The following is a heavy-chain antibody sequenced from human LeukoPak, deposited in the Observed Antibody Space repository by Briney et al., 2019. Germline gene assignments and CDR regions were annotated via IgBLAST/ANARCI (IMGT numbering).Heavy chain of an antibody. D-gene: IGHD3-9*01. CDR2: ISGNGDST. J-gene: IGHJ4*02. CDR1: GFTFNTYA. CDR3: ARDPGYAIYYFDY. Sequence: GGSLRLSCAASGFTFNTYAMNWVRQAPGKGLERVSTISGNGDSTWYADSVKGRFSISRDNFKYTLYLQMNSLRDEDTAIYYCARDPGYAIYYFDYWGQGALVTVSS. V-gene: IGHV3-23*01.